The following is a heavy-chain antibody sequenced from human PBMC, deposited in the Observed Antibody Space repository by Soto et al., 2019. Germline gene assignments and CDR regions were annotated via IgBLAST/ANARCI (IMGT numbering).Heavy chain of an antibody. V-gene: IGHV3-72*01. D-gene: IGHD3-10*01. CDR1: GFTFSDHY. Sequence: DVQLVESGGGLVQPGGSLRLSCAASGFTFSDHYMDWVRQAPGKGLEWVGRTRNKANSYTTEYAASVKDRFTISRDDSKTSRYLQMNGLKAEDTAVYYCARPAYASGTYYFDYWGRGTLVTVSS. J-gene: IGHJ4*02. CDR2: TRNKANSYTT. CDR3: ARPAYASGTYYFDY.